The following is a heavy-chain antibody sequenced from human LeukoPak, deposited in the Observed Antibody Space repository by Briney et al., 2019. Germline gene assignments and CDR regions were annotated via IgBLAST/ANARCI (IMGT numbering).Heavy chain of an antibody. CDR1: GGSFSAYY. J-gene: IGHJ4*02. CDR3: ATEEGYNAY. Sequence: SETLSLXCAVYGGSFSAYYWSWIRQSPGKGLEWIGEIHHRGSTKYNPSLKSRVTISVDMSQSQFSLKLTSVTAADTAVYYCATEEGYNAYWGQGILVTVSS. D-gene: IGHD5-24*01. CDR2: IHHRGST. V-gene: IGHV4-34*01.